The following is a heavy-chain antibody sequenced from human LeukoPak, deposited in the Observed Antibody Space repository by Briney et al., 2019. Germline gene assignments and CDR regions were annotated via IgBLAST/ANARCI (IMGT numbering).Heavy chain of an antibody. CDR2: FDPEDGET. J-gene: IGHJ4*02. V-gene: IGHV1-24*01. CDR3: ATAPGSSSGGPFDY. Sequence: ASVKVSFKVSVYTLTELSMHWVRQAPGKGLEWMGGFDPEDGETIYAQKFQGRVTMTEDTSTDTAYMELSSLRSEDTAVYYCATAPGSSSGGPFDYWGQGTLVTFSS. CDR1: VYTLTELS. D-gene: IGHD6-6*01.